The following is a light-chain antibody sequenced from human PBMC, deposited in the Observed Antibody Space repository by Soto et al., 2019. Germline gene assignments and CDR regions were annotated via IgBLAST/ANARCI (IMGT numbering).Light chain of an antibody. CDR2: DVS. J-gene: IGLJ2*01. Sequence: QSALTQPASVSGSPGQSITISCTGTSSDVGGYNYVFWYQQHPGKAPKLMIYDVSNRPSGVSNRFYGSKSGNTASLTISGLLAEDEADYYCSSYTSSSTLVFGGGTKLTVL. CDR1: SSDVGGYNY. CDR3: SSYTSSSTLV. V-gene: IGLV2-14*01.